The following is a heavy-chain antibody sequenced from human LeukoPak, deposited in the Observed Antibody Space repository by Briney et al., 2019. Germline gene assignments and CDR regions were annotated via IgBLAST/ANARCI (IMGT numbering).Heavy chain of an antibody. CDR3: ARGHYGQDY. J-gene: IGHJ4*02. CDR1: GFTFSSNW. Sequence: GGSLRLSCAASGFTFSSNWMSWVRQAPGKGLEWVANIKQDGSEKYYVDSVKGRFTISRDNAKNSLYLQMNSLRAEDTAVYYCARGHYGQDYWGQGTLVTVSS. V-gene: IGHV3-7*03. D-gene: IGHD4-17*01. CDR2: IKQDGSEK.